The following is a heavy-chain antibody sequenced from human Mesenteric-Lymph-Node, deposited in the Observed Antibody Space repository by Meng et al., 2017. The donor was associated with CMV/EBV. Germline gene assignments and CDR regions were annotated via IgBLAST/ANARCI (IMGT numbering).Heavy chain of an antibody. CDR1: GFTFSSST. CDR3: ARADIVVVPAASYYYYGMDV. D-gene: IGHD2-2*01. Sequence: GESLKISCAASGFTFSSSTMHWVRQAPGKGLEWVSSISNSSSYIYYADSVKGRFTISRDNAKNSLYLQMNSLRAEDTAVYYCARADIVVVPAASYYYYGMDVWGQGTTVTVSS. J-gene: IGHJ6*02. V-gene: IGHV3-21*01. CDR2: ISNSSSYI.